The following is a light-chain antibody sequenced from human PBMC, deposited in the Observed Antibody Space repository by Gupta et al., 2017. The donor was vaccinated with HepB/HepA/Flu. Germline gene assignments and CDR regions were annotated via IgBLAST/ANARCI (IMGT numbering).Light chain of an antibody. V-gene: IGKV4-1*01. CDR3: QQYYTTPRT. J-gene: IGKJ1*01. CDR1: QSVLYNTNNKHY. CDR2: WAS. Sequence: DSEMTQTLDSLAVSLSNRETVNCKSSQSVLYNTNNKHYLVWYQQKPGQPPKLLIYWASTRESGVPDRFTGSGSGTDFTLTISNLQAEDVAVYYCQQYYTTPRTFGQGTKVEIK.